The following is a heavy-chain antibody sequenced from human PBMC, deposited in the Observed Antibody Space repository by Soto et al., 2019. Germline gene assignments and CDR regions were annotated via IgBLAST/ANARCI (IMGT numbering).Heavy chain of an antibody. V-gene: IGHV4-59*12. CDR3: ARDHSKSGYGDYYVN. CDR2: IYYSGST. CDR1: CGSISSYY. D-gene: IGHD4-17*01. J-gene: IGHJ4*02. Sequence: SETLSLTCTVSCGSISSYYWSWIRQPPGRGLEWIGYIYYSGSTNYNPSLKSRVTISVDTSKNQFSLKLSSVTAADTAVYYCARDHSKSGYGDYYVNWGQGTLVTVSS.